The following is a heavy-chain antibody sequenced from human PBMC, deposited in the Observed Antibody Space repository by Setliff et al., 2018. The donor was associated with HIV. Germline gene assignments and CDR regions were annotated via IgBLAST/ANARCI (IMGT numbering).Heavy chain of an antibody. V-gene: IGHV4-61*01. CDR1: GDSINSGNYY. Sequence: KPSETLSLTCTVSGDSINSGNYYWSWIRQHPGKGLEWIGYIHASGKTNYNPSLKSRVTISLDTSKMQFSLHLTSVTAADTAVYYCATLDPSGGNFLAYWGQGTLVTVSS. D-gene: IGHD2-21*02. CDR3: ATLDPSGGNFLAY. CDR2: IHASGKT. J-gene: IGHJ4*02.